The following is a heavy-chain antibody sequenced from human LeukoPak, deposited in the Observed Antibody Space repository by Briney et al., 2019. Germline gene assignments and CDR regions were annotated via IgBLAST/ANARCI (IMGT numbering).Heavy chain of an antibody. CDR1: GFTLTYYY. D-gene: IGHD2-2*01. V-gene: IGHV1-2*02. J-gene: IGHJ4*02. CDR2: INPNSGTT. CDR3: ARTTGGYCTSTSCLFEY. Sequence: ASVKVSCRASGFTLTYYYIHWVRQAPGQGLEWRGWINPNSGTTNFAQKFQGRVTMTRDTSISTAYMELSRLRSDDTAVYYCARTTGGYCTSTSCLFEYWGQGTLVTVSS.